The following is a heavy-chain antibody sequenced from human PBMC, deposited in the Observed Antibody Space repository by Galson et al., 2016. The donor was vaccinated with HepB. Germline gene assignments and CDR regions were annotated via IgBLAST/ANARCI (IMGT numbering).Heavy chain of an antibody. V-gene: IGHV4-34*01. CDR1: GFTFRSYD. Sequence: LRLSCAASGFTFRSYDMSWVRQSPGKGLEWIGEINHTGSTNYNQSLKRRVTISADTSKKQISLTLSSVTAADTAVYSCARGPSLYIEYWGQGTLVTVSS. CDR2: INHTGST. J-gene: IGHJ4*02. CDR3: ARGPSLYIEY.